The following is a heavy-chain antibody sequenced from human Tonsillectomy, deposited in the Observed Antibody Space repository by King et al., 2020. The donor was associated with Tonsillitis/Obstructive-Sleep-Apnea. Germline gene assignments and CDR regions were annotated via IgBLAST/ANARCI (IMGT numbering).Heavy chain of an antibody. D-gene: IGHD1-26*01. J-gene: IGHJ4*02. CDR1: GFTFSNYA. CDR3: ARDSPEWATLTSLIDY. V-gene: IGHV3-30*04. CDR2: ISYDGSTQ. Sequence: VQLVESGGGVVQPGRSLRLSCAASGFTFSNYAIHWVRQAPGKGLEWVAVISYDGSTQYYADSLKGRFTISRDNYEKTVYLQMNNLRIEDTAVYYCARDSPEWATLTSLIDYWGQGTLVTVSS.